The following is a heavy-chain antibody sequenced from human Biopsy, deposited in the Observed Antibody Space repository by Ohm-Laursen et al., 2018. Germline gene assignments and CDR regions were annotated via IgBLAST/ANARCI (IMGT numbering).Heavy chain of an antibody. J-gene: IGHJ4*02. V-gene: IGHV3-73*01. CDR2: IRSKAKSYGT. Sequence: SLRLSCAASGFTFSASAVHWVRQASGKGLEWVGRIRSKAKSYGTTYAASVTGRLTISRDDSKNTTYLQMNSLKTEDTAVYYCTLEGAGFDNWGQGTLVTVSS. CDR3: TLEGAGFDN. D-gene: IGHD3-10*01. CDR1: GFTFSASA.